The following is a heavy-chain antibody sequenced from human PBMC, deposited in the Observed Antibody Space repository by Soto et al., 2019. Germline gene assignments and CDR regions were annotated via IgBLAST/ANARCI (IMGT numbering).Heavy chain of an antibody. CDR1: GFTFSDHE. CDR2: ISASGGTT. V-gene: IGHV3-48*03. J-gene: IGHJ6*02. D-gene: IGHD3-3*01. CDR3: ARDRSLIFAVPPYGMDV. Sequence: GGSLRLSCVVSGFTFSDHEMNWVRQAPGKGPEWLSRISASGGTTSYADSVKGRFTISRDNSRDSLYLHMSNLRAEDTANYYCARDRSLIFAVPPYGMDVWGQGTTVTVSS.